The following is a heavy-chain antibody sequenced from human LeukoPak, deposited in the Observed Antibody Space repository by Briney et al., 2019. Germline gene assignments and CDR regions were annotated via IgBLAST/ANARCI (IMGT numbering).Heavy chain of an antibody. V-gene: IGHV4-39*01. CDR2: IYYSGST. Sequence: SETLSLTCTVSGGSISSSSYYWGWIRQPPGKGLEWIGSIYYSGSTYYNPSLKSRVTIFVDTSKNQFSLKLSSVTAADTAVYYCASPYYYDSSGYYDGGIDYWGQGTLVTVSS. CDR1: GGSISSSSYY. J-gene: IGHJ4*02. CDR3: ASPYYYDSSGYYDGGIDY. D-gene: IGHD3-22*01.